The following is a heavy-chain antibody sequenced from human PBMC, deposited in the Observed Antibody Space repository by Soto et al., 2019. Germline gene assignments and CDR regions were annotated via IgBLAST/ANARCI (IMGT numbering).Heavy chain of an antibody. CDR1: GGSVSSSSFY. CDR3: ARHRRETGTYAQPLDS. CDR2: ISYGGST. D-gene: IGHD1-1*01. V-gene: IGHV4-39*01. Sequence: SETLSLTCTVSGGSVSSSSFYWGWVRQPPGKGLEWIGSISYGGSTYYIPSLKSRATMSVDTSTNQLSLNLNSLPAADTALYFCARHRRETGTYAQPLDSWGQGTLVTVSS. J-gene: IGHJ4*02.